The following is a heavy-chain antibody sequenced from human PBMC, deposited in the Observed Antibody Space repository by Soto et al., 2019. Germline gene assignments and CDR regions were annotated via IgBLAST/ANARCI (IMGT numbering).Heavy chain of an antibody. CDR1: GGSISNYY. V-gene: IGHV4-59*12. CDR3: ARKYNWNYIGGWFDP. J-gene: IGHJ5*02. Sequence: PSETLSLTCTVSGGSISNYYWGWIRQPPGKGLEWIGYISFGGNTNYNSSLKSRVTMSVDASKNQFSLKLSSVTAADTAVYYCARKYNWNYIGGWFDPWGQGTLVTVSS. CDR2: ISFGGNT. D-gene: IGHD1-7*01.